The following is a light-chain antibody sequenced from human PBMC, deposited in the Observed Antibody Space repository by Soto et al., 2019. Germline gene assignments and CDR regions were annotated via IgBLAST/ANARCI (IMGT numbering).Light chain of an antibody. V-gene: IGKV4-1*01. CDR3: QQYYTPPWT. CDR2: WAS. CDR1: QSVLYSSNNKNY. J-gene: IGKJ1*01. Sequence: DIVMTQSPDSLAVSLGERATINCKSSQSVLYSSNNKNYLAWYQQKPGQPPKALIYWASTRESGVPDRFSGSGFGPDFTLTIISLQAEDVAVYYCQQYYTPPWTFGQGNNVEIK.